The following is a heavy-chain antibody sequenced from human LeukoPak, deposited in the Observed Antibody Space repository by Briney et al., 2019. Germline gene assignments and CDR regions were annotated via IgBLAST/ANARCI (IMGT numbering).Heavy chain of an antibody. CDR3: ARTYGTYSGLLFDY. CDR2: ISSSGSTI. D-gene: IGHD5-12*01. Sequence: GGSLRLSCAASGFTFSSYEMNWVRQAPGKGLEWVSYISSSGSTIYYADSVKGRFTISRDNAKNSLYLQMNSLRAEDTAVYYCARTYGTYSGLLFDYWGQGTLVTVSS. V-gene: IGHV3-48*03. CDR1: GFTFSSYE. J-gene: IGHJ4*02.